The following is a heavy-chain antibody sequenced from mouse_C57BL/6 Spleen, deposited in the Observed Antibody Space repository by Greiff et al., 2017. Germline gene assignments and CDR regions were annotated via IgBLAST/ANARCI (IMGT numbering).Heavy chain of an antibody. V-gene: IGHV3-6*01. CDR2: ISYDGSN. CDR3: ARDGLLPSWLAY. CDR1: GYSITSGYY. D-gene: IGHD2-3*01. Sequence: VQLQQSGPGLVKPSQSLSLTCSVTGYSITSGYYWNWIRQFPGNKLEWMGYISYDGSNNYNPSLKNRISITRDTSKNQFFLKLNSVTTEDTATYYCARDGLLPSWLAYGGKGTMVNVAA. J-gene: IGHJ3*01.